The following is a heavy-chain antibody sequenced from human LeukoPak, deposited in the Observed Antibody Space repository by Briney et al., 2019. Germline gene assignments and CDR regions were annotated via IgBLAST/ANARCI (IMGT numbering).Heavy chain of an antibody. Sequence: GESLKISCKGSGYFFSDYWIGWVRQLPGKGLEGMGIVYPGDSHTRYSPSFQGQVTISVDKSINTAYLQWSSLKASDSAMYYCARWDRRYSSSWSFYYMDVWGKGTTVTVSS. D-gene: IGHD6-13*01. CDR3: ARWDRRYSSSWSFYYMDV. CDR1: GYFFSDYW. J-gene: IGHJ6*03. V-gene: IGHV5-51*01. CDR2: VYPGDSHT.